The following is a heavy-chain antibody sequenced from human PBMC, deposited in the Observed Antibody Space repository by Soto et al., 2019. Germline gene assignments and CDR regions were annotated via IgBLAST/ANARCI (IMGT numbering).Heavy chain of an antibody. D-gene: IGHD2-15*01. V-gene: IGHV3-21*01. CDR3: ARDCSGGSCYTNYYYYYMDV. CDR1: GFTFSSYS. CDR2: ISSSSSYI. J-gene: IGHJ6*03. Sequence: GGSLRLSCAASGFTFSSYSMNWVRQAPGKGLEWVSSISSSSSYIYYADSVKGRFTISRDNAKNSLYLQMNSLRAEDTAVYYCARDCSGGSCYTNYYYYYMDVWGKGTTVTVSS.